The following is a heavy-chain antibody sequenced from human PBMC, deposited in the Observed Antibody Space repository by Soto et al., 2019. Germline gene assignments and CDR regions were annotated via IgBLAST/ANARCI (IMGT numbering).Heavy chain of an antibody. D-gene: IGHD6-25*01. V-gene: IGHV4-39*01. J-gene: IGHJ2*01. CDR1: GGSIRSNTNY. CDR3: ARREEIASGGHWYFDL. CDR2: IYNRGST. Sequence: QLQLQESGPGLVKPAETLSLTCTVSGGSIRSNTNYWGWIRQPPGKGLEWIGSIYNRGSTYYNPSLKSRVTISVDTSRNQFSLKLSSVTAADTAVYYCARREEIASGGHWYFDLWGRGTLVTVSS.